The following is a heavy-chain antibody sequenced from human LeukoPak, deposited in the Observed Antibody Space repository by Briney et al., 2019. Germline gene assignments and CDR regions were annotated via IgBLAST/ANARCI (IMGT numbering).Heavy chain of an antibody. CDR1: GYSFTSYW. D-gene: IGHD5-18*01. Sequence: GESLKISCKGSGYSFTSYWIGWARQMPGKGLEWMGIIYPGDSDTRYSPSFQGQVTISADKSISTAYLQWSSLKASDTAMYYCARQTWIQLWSRNSPFDYWGQGTLVTVSS. J-gene: IGHJ4*02. V-gene: IGHV5-51*01. CDR2: IYPGDSDT. CDR3: ARQTWIQLWSRNSPFDY.